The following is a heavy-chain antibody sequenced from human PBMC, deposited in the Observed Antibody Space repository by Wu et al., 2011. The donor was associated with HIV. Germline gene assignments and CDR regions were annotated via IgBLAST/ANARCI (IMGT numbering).Heavy chain of an antibody. V-gene: IGHV1-8*02. J-gene: IGHJ5*02. D-gene: IGHD5-12*01. CDR1: GYTFTSYD. CDR2: MNPNSGNA. Sequence: QVQLVQSGAEVKKPGASVKVSCKASGYTFTSYDINWVRQAPGQGLEWMGWMNPNSGNAGYAQKFQGRVAMTRNTSMSTAYMELSNLRSEDTALYYCAKVPGVNAVIVARSKVTRGRTSWFDPWGQGTLVTVSS. CDR3: AKVPGVNAVIVARSKVTRGRTSWFDP.